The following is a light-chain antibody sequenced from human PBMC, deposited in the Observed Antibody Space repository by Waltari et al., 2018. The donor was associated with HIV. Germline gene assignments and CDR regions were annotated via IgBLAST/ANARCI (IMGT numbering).Light chain of an antibody. CDR1: QSVNTN. CDR3: QQYNNWLT. Sequence: IVMTQSPATLSVSPGERATLSCRASQSVNTNLAWYKQKPGQAPRLLIYDVSTRATGIPARFSGSGSGTEFTLTISSLQSEDFAIYYCQQYNNWLTFGGGTKVEIK. CDR2: DVS. J-gene: IGKJ4*01. V-gene: IGKV3-15*01.